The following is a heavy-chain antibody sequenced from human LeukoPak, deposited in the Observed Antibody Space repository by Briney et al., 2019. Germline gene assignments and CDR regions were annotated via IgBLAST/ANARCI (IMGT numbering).Heavy chain of an antibody. CDR2: INPNSGGT. D-gene: IGHD2-15*01. CDR1: GYTFTGYY. V-gene: IGHV1-2*02. Sequence: ASVKVSCKASGYTFTGYYMHWVRQAPGQGLEWMRWINPNSGGTNYAQKFQGRVTMTRDTSISTAYMELSRLRSDDTAVYYCARDLLRSGGGRGMDVSGQGTTVTVSS. J-gene: IGHJ6*02. CDR3: ARDLLRSGGGRGMDV.